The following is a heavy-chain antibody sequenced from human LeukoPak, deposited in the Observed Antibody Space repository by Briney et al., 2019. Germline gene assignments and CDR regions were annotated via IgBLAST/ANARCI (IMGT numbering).Heavy chain of an antibody. CDR3: AKYKEDYYDSSDYYSSFDY. Sequence: GGSLRLSCAASGFSFSNYGMHWVRQAPGKGPEWVAFIRKDGSDKYYADSARGRFTISRDNSKNTMYLQMNSLRAEDTAVYYCAKYKEDYYDSSDYYSSFDYWGQGTLVTVSS. CDR1: GFSFSNYG. J-gene: IGHJ4*02. CDR2: IRKDGSDK. D-gene: IGHD3-22*01. V-gene: IGHV3-30*02.